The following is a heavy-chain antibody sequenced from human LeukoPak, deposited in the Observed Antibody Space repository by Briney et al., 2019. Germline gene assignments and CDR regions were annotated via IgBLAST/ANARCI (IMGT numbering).Heavy chain of an antibody. CDR1: GFTFSSYE. Sequence: GRSLRLSCAASGFTFSSYEMNWVRQAPGKGLEWVSYISSSGSTIYYADSVKGRFTISRDNAKNSLYLQINSLRAEDTAVYYCAELGITMIGGVWGKGTTVTISS. CDR2: ISSSGSTI. CDR3: AELGITMIGGV. J-gene: IGHJ6*04. D-gene: IGHD3-10*02. V-gene: IGHV3-48*03.